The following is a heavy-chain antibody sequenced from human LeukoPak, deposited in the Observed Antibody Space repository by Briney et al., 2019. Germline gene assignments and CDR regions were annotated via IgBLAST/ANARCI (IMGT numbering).Heavy chain of an antibody. D-gene: IGHD2-8*02. CDR1: GFNFCSFA. CDR3: AKNRGHCVDGVCHNYYYMDV. Sequence: GSLRISCSASGFNFCSFAIDWVRPAPGEGVGWGLTGSGWAGRTDYADSVKGRFTISRDNLKNTLYLQMYGLRAEDTAVYYCAKNRGHCVDGVCHNYYYMDVWGRGTTVTVSS. J-gene: IGHJ6*03. CDR2: GSGWAGRT. V-gene: IGHV3-23*01.